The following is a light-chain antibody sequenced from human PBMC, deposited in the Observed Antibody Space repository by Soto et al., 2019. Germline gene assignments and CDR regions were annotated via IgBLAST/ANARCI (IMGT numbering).Light chain of an antibody. Sequence: VLTQSPGTLSLSPGERATLSCGTSQSISSLYLAWYQQKPGQAPSLLMYSASSRATGIPDRFSGSGSGTDFTLTISRLEPEDFAVYYCQQYASSPLTFGGGTKVDIK. V-gene: IGKV3-20*01. CDR3: QQYASSPLT. J-gene: IGKJ4*01. CDR2: SAS. CDR1: QSISSLY.